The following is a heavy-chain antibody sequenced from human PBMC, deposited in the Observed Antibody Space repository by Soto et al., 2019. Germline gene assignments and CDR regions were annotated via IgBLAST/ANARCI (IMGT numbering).Heavy chain of an antibody. J-gene: IGHJ5*02. CDR2: IYSSGST. Sequence: PSETLSRTCTVSGGAISTYYWTWIRQPAGKGLEWIGRIYSSGSTKYNPSLQSRVTMSLDTSNNQFSLSLTSVTAADTAVYYCARGQRFSDWFDPWGQGTLVTVSS. V-gene: IGHV4-4*07. CDR1: GGAISTYY. D-gene: IGHD3-3*01. CDR3: ARGQRFSDWFDP.